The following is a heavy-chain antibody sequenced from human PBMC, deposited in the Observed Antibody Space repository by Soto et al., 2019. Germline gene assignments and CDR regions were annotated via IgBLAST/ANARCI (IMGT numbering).Heavy chain of an antibody. CDR2: VSAYNGNS. V-gene: IGHV1-18*04. Sequence: ASVKVSCKASGYTFTSYGISWVRQAPGQGLEWVGWVSAYNGNSNYAQKYEGRDTMTTDTSTSTAYMELSSLRSDDTAVYYCARIADCSTTSCSFPSRFHVRGYYYYYGLDVWGQGTTVTVSS. J-gene: IGHJ6*02. CDR1: GYTFTSYG. CDR3: ARIADCSTTSCSFPSRFHVRGYYYYYGLDV. D-gene: IGHD2-2*01.